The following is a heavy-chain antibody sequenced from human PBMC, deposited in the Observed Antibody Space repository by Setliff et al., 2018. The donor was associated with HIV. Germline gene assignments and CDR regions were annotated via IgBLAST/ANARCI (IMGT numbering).Heavy chain of an antibody. D-gene: IGHD4-17*01. CDR2: ISPYNGHT. Sequence: ASVKVSCKTSGYTFTTYGISWVRQAPGHGLEWMGWISPYNGHTNYAQTFQGRVTMTIDTSTNSAYMELRSLRSDDTAVYYCARSLTVTTFVHAFDIWGRGTMVTVSS. CDR1: GYTFTTYG. CDR3: ARSLTVTTFVHAFDI. J-gene: IGHJ3*02. V-gene: IGHV1-18*01.